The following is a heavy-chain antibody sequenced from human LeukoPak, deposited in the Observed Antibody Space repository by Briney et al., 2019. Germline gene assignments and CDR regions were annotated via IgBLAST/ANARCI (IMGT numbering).Heavy chain of an antibody. D-gene: IGHD2-21*02. J-gene: IGHJ3*02. CDR1: GLTFGSYA. Sequence: GGSLRPSCPPSGLTFGSYAMSWARQTPGRGLEWLPVIGVRVDRTYSAEADSVKGRFTISRDNSKTTLYLQMNSLRAEDTALYYCARDGRPCGGDCYPHDALDIWDQGTLVTVSS. CDR2: IGVRVDRT. CDR3: ARDGRPCGGDCYPHDALDI. V-gene: IGHV3-23*01.